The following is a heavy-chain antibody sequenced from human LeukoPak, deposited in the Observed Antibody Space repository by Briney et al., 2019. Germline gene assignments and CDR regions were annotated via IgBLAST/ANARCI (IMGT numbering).Heavy chain of an antibody. Sequence: GGSLRLSCAASGFTFSNYVMSWVRQAPGKGLEWVSAISGSGDSTYYADSVKGRFTISRDNSKNTLYLQMNTLRAEGTAVYYCAKYLITWDYYYGMDVWGQGATVTVSS. V-gene: IGHV3-23*01. D-gene: IGHD3-16*01. CDR1: GFTFSNYV. CDR2: ISGSGDST. CDR3: AKYLITWDYYYGMDV. J-gene: IGHJ6*02.